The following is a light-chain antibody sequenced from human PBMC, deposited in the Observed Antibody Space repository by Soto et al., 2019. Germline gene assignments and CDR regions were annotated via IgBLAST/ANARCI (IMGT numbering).Light chain of an antibody. CDR1: TGAVTKGFS. CDR2: SIN. V-gene: IGLV7-43*01. CDR3: LPWYGGAYF. J-gene: IGLJ1*01. Sequence: QAVVTQEPSLTVSPGGTVTLTCASSTGAVTKGFSPNWLQQRPGQPPRALIYSINKTHSWTPARFSGSLLGGKAALTLSGVQPEDEAVYYCLPWYGGAYFFGTGTKLTVL.